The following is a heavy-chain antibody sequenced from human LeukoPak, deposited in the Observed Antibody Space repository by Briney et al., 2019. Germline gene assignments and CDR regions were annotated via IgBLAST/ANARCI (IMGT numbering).Heavy chain of an antibody. CDR2: IYSGGST. V-gene: IGHV3-53*01. J-gene: IGHJ3*02. Sequence: LAGGSLRLSCAASGFTFSSYVMSWVRQAPGKGLEWVSVIYSGGSTYYADSVKGRFTISRDNSKNTLYLQMNSLRAEDTAVYYCARALRFLEWFPNDAFDIWGQGTMVTVSS. CDR3: ARALRFLEWFPNDAFDI. CDR1: GFTFSSYV. D-gene: IGHD3-3*01.